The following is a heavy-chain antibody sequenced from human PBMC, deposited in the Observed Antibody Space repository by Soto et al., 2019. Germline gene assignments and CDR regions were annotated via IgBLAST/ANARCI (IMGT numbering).Heavy chain of an antibody. J-gene: IGHJ6*02. CDR1: GFTFSSYA. CDR3: ARLNGYCVSTNCHGYYGMDV. D-gene: IGHD2-2*03. CDR2: ISSNGGST. V-gene: IGHV3-64*01. Sequence: GGSLRLSCAASGFTFSSYAMHWVRQAPGKGLEYVSAISSNGGSTYYANSVKGRFTISRDNSKNTLYLQMGSLRAEDTAVYYCARLNGYCVSTNCHGYYGMDVWGQGTTVTVSS.